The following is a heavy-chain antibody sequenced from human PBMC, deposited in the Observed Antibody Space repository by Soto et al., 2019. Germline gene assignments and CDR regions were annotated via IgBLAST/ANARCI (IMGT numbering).Heavy chain of an antibody. D-gene: IGHD3-10*01. Sequence: SETLSLTCTVSGGSISSYYWSWIRQPPGKGLEWIGYIYYSGSTNYNPSLKSRVTISVDTSKNQFSLKLSSVTAADTAVYYCARDQTYYYGSGSPTRYYYYGMDVWGQGTTVTVSS. CDR3: ARDQTYYYGSGSPTRYYYYGMDV. J-gene: IGHJ6*02. CDR1: GGSISSYY. CDR2: IYYSGST. V-gene: IGHV4-59*01.